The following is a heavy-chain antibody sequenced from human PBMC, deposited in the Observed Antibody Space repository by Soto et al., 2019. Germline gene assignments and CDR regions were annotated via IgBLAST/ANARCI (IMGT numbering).Heavy chain of an antibody. V-gene: IGHV4-4*02. D-gene: IGHD1-26*01. CDR1: GGSISSSNW. CDR2: IYHSGST. J-gene: IGHJ6*02. CDR3: ARDSPGGSFPYYGMDV. Sequence: SETLSLTCAVSGGSISSSNWWSWVRQPPGKGLEWIGEIYHSGSTNYNPSLKSRVTISVDKSKNQFSLKLSSVTAADTAVYYCARDSPGGSFPYYGMDVWGQGTTVTVSS.